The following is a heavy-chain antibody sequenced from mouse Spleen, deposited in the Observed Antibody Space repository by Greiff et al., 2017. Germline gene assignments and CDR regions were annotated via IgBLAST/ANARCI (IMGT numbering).Heavy chain of an antibody. CDR2: IWSDGST. CDR3: ARHLYDGYYGAMDY. D-gene: IGHD2-3*01. J-gene: IGHJ4*01. CDR1: GFSLTSYG. V-gene: IGHV2-6-1*01. Sequence: VQLKETGPGLVAPSQSLSITCTVSGFSLTSYGVHWVRQPPGKGLEWLVVIWSDGSTNYNSALKSRLSISKDNSKSQVFLKMNSLQTDDTAMYYCARHLYDGYYGAMDYWGQGTSVTVSS.